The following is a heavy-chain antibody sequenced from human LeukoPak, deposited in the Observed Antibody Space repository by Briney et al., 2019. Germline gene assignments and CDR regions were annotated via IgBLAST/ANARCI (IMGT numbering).Heavy chain of an antibody. D-gene: IGHD6-6*01. CDR3: ARGPRWFDP. CDR2: INHRGST. V-gene: IGHV4-34*01. Sequence: SETLSLTCAVYGGSFSGYYWSWIRQPPGKGLEWIGEINHRGSTNYNPSLKSRVTISVDTSKNQFSLKLSSVTAADTAVYYCARGPRWFDPWGQGTLVTVSS. J-gene: IGHJ5*02. CDR1: GGSFSGYY.